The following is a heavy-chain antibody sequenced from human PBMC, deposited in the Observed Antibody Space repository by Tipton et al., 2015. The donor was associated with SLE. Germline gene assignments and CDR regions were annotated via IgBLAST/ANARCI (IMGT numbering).Heavy chain of an antibody. CDR2: IYYSGST. Sequence: TLSLTCTVSGGSISSGGYYWSWIRQHPEKGLEWIGYIYYSGSTNYNPSLKSRVTISVDTSKNQFSLKLSSVTAADMAVYYCARVGDQGWYFDLWGRGTLVTVSS. D-gene: IGHD2-2*01. J-gene: IGHJ2*01. V-gene: IGHV4-61*08. CDR1: GGSISSGGYY. CDR3: ARVGDQGWYFDL.